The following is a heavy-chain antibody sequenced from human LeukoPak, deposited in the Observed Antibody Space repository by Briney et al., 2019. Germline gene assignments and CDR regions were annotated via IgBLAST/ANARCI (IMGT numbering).Heavy chain of an antibody. CDR2: IYYSGTT. J-gene: IGHJ4*02. D-gene: IGHD3-22*01. Sequence: SETLSLTCTLSVGSFSGYFWSWIRQPPGQGLEWIGCIYYSGTTDYNPSLTSRVTLSVDTSKNQFSLKLTSVTAADTAVYFCARHVPTPYYGTSGPFDYWGQGTLVTVSS. CDR3: ARHVPTPYYGTSGPFDY. CDR1: VGSFSGYF. V-gene: IGHV4-59*08.